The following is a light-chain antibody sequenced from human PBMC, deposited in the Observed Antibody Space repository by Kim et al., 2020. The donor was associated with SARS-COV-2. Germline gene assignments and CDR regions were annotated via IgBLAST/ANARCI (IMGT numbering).Light chain of an antibody. CDR3: SSYAGSNNVV. CDR2: EVS. V-gene: IGLV2-8*01. J-gene: IGLJ2*01. Sequence: GQSVTIPCTGTSSDVGGYNYVSWYQRHPGKAPKLMIYEVSKRPSGVPDRFSGSKSGNTASLTVSGLQAEDEADYYCSSYAGSNNVVFGGGTQLTVL. CDR1: SSDVGGYNY.